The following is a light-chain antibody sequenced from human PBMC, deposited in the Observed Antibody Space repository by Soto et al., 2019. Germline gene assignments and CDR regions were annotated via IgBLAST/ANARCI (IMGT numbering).Light chain of an antibody. J-gene: IGKJ1*01. CDR2: WAS. CDR3: HQQYCTTWT. CDR1: QSVLYSSNNKND. V-gene: IGKV4-1*01. Sequence: DNLMPQSPATLAVSLGERATINCKSRQSVLYSSNNKNDLAWYHQNTGQPPTQLIYWASTRESGVPDRFGGSGSGTDYTLTIISRLQHDEAVYYCHQQYCTTWTFGPGSKVDIK.